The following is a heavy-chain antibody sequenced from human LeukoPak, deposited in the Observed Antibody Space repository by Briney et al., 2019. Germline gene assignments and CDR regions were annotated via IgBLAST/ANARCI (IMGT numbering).Heavy chain of an antibody. V-gene: IGHV4-59*12. Sequence: SETLSLTCTVSGGSISSYYWSWIRQPPGKGLEWIGYIYYSGSTNYNPSLKSRVTISVDKSKNQFSLKLSSVTAADTAVYYCARGSSSWTVFDYWGQGTLVTVSS. D-gene: IGHD6-13*01. CDR2: IYYSGST. J-gene: IGHJ4*02. CDR1: GGSISSYY. CDR3: ARGSSSWTVFDY.